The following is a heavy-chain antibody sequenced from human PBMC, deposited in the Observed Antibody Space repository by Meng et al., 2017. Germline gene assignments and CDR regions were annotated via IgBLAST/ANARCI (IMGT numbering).Heavy chain of an antibody. D-gene: IGHD3-22*01. CDR3: ARAPRSSGYLGSTPNLLG. Sequence: ASVKVSCKASGYTFTSYGISWVRQAPGQGLEWMGWISAYNGNTNYAQKLQGRVTMTTDTSTSTAYMELRSLRSDDTAVYYCARAPRSSGYLGSTPNLLGWGQGTLVTVSS. J-gene: IGHJ4*02. CDR1: GYTFTSYG. V-gene: IGHV1-18*01. CDR2: ISAYNGNT.